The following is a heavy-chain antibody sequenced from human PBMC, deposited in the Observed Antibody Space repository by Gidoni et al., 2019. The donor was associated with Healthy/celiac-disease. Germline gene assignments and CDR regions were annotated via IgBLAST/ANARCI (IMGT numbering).Heavy chain of an antibody. CDR1: GGSISSGGYY. V-gene: IGHV4-31*03. Sequence: GPGLVKPSQTLSLTCTVSGGSISSGGYYWSWIRQHPGKGLEWIGYTYYSGSTYYNPSLKSRVTISVDTSKNQFSLKLSSVTAADTAVYYCARYYYDSSGWFDYWGQGTLVTVSS. J-gene: IGHJ4*02. CDR3: ARYYYDSSGWFDY. CDR2: TYYSGST. D-gene: IGHD3-22*01.